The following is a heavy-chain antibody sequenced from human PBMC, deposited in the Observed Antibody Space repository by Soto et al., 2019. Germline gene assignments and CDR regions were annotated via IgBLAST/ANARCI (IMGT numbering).Heavy chain of an antibody. J-gene: IGHJ6*02. CDR1: GGTFSSYA. CDR3: ARFNQLLPGYYYGMDV. CDR2: IIPIFGTA. V-gene: IGHV1-69*13. Sequence: GASVKVSCKASGGTFSSYAISWVRQAPGQGLEWMGGIIPIFGTANYAQKFQGRATITADESTSTAYMELSSLRSEDMAVYYCARFNQLLPGYYYGMDVWGQGTTVTVSS. D-gene: IGHD2-2*01.